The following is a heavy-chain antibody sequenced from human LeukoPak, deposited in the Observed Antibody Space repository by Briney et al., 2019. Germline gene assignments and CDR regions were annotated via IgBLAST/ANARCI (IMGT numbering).Heavy chain of an antibody. CDR2: ISWDGGST. D-gene: IGHD6-19*01. CDR1: GFTFDDYT. Sequence: HPGGSLRLSCAASGFTFDDYTMHWVRQAPGKGLEWVSLISWDGGSTYYADSVKGRFTISRDNAKNSLYLQMNSLRAEDTAVYYCASSPGIAVAGRNSWGQGTLVTVSS. CDR3: ASSPGIAVAGRNS. V-gene: IGHV3-43*01. J-gene: IGHJ5*02.